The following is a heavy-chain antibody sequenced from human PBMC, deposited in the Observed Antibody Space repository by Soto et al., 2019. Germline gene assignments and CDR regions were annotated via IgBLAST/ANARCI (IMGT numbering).Heavy chain of an antibody. J-gene: IGHJ4*02. V-gene: IGHV1-18*04. CDR3: ASAPRYYYDSSGYPALGY. D-gene: IGHD3-22*01. Sequence: ASVKVSCKASGYTFTSYGISWVRQAPGQGLEWMGWISAYNGNTNYAQKLQGRVTMTTDTSTSTAYMELRSLRSDDTAVYYCASAPRYYYDSSGYPALGYWGQGTLVTVSS. CDR1: GYTFTSYG. CDR2: ISAYNGNT.